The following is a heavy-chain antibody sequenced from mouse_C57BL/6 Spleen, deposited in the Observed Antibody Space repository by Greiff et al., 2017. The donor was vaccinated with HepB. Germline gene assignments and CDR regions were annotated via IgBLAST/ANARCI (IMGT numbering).Heavy chain of an antibody. Sequence: EVQLQQSGPELVKPGASVKISCKASGYTFTDYYMNWVKQSHGKSLEWIGDINPNNGGTSYNQKFKGKATLTVDKSSSTAYMELRSLTSEDSAVYYCARGGTVEDFDYWGQGTTLTVSS. D-gene: IGHD1-1*01. J-gene: IGHJ2*01. CDR1: GYTFTDYY. CDR3: ARGGTVEDFDY. V-gene: IGHV1-26*01. CDR2: INPNNGGT.